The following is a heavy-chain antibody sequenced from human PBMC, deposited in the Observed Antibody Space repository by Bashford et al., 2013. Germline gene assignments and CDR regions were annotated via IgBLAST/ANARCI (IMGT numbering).Heavy chain of an antibody. CDR2: IFYSGST. CDR1: GGSIRSSSYY. V-gene: IGHV4-39*07. Sequence: SETLSLTCTVSGGSIRSSSYYWAWIRQPPGKGLEWIGSIFYSGSTYYSPSLKSRVTISVDTSRTHFSLKLSSVTAADTAVYYCAGVAAAGTEFDYWGQGTLVTVSS. D-gene: IGHD6-13*01. J-gene: IGHJ4*02. CDR3: AGVAAAGTEFDY.